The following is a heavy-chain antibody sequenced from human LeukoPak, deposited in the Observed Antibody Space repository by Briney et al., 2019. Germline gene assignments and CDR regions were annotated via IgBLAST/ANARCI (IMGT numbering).Heavy chain of an antibody. J-gene: IGHJ4*02. CDR1: GFTYSSYR. V-gene: IGHV3-48*01. Sequence: GGSLRLSCAASGFTYSSYRMKWVREATGSGLEGGSYISSSSSTIYSAVSVKGRFTIARDNAKNSLYLQMNSLRAEDKAVYYCARDRLLFDYWGQGTLVTVSS. CDR2: ISSSSSTI. CDR3: ARDRLLFDY.